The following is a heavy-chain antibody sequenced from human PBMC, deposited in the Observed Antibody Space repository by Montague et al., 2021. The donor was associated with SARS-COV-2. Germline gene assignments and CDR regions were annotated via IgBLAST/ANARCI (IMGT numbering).Heavy chain of an antibody. CDR1: GGSLNNYF. D-gene: IGHD3-16*01. CDR3: AREAFGGVIDH. V-gene: IGHV4-59*01. J-gene: IGHJ4*02. Sequence: SETLSLTCTVSGGSLNNYFWSWIRQPPGKGLEWIGYIYYGGSTNHTPSLKSRVTISVDVSKNQFSPKLSSVTAADTAVYYCAREAFGGVIDHWGQGTLVTVSS. CDR2: IYYGGST.